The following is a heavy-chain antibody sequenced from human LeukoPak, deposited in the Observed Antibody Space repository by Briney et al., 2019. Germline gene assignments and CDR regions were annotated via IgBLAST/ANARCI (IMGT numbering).Heavy chain of an antibody. Sequence: GGSLRLSCAASGFTFSSYAMSWVRQAPGKGLEWVSAISGSGGSTYYADSVKGRFTISRDNSKNTLYLQMNSLRAEDTALYYCAKDMGPGYSSSWYGHFDYWGQGTLVTVSS. D-gene: IGHD6-13*01. CDR1: GFTFSSYA. CDR3: AKDMGPGYSSSWYGHFDY. V-gene: IGHV3-23*01. J-gene: IGHJ4*02. CDR2: ISGSGGST.